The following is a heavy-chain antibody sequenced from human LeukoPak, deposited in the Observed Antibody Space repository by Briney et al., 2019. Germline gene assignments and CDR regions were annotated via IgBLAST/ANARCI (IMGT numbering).Heavy chain of an antibody. CDR3: AKDVAAGYSSSWYPFSYYYGMDV. CDR2: ISYDGSNK. CDR1: GFTVSSNY. V-gene: IGHV3-30*18. Sequence: GSLRLSCAASGFTVSSNYMSWVRQAPGKGLEWVAVISYDGSNKYYADSVKGRFTISRDNSKNTLYLQMNSLRAEDTAVYYCAKDVAAGYSSSWYPFSYYYGMDVWGQGTTVTVSS. J-gene: IGHJ6*02. D-gene: IGHD6-13*01.